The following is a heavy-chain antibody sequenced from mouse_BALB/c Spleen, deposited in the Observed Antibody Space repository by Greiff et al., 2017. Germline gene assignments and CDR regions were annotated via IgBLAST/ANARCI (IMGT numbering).Heavy chain of an antibody. CDR2: IDPANGNT. V-gene: IGHV14-3*02. Sequence: DVQLQESGAELVKPGASVKLSCTASGFNIKDTYMHWVKQRPEQGLEWIGRIDPANGNTKYDPKFQGKATITADTSANTAYLQLSSLTSEDTAVYYCAREDYGIFFDYWGQGTTLTVSS. CDR3: AREDYGIFFDY. CDR1: GFNIKDTY. J-gene: IGHJ2*01. D-gene: IGHD2-1*01.